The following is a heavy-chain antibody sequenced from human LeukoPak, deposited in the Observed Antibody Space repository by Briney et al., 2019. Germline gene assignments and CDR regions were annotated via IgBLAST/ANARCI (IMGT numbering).Heavy chain of an antibody. D-gene: IGHD4/OR15-4a*01. CDR3: ARTWDYGPRGRYDS. CDR2: ISPHNGYT. J-gene: IGHJ4*02. V-gene: IGHV1-18*01. CDR1: GHTFPNYA. Sequence: ASVKVSCKAPGHTFPNYAVVWVRQAPGQGLEWMGWISPHNGYTNYAQKFQDRVTMTTDTSTSTGYMELRSLRSDDTAIYYCARTWDYGPRGRYDSWGQGTLDSVSS.